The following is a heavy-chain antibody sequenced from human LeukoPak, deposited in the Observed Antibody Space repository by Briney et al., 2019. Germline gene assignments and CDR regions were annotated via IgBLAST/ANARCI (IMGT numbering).Heavy chain of an antibody. CDR2: ISGSGGST. CDR1: GFTFSSYA. Sequence: GGSLRLSCAASGFTFSSYAMSWVRQAPGKGLEWVSAISGSGGSTYYADSVKGRFTISRDNSKNTLYLQMNSLRDEDTAVYYCARPRPSTYKYGMDVWGQGTTVTVSS. J-gene: IGHJ6*02. D-gene: IGHD1-14*01. V-gene: IGHV3-23*01. CDR3: ARPRPSTYKYGMDV.